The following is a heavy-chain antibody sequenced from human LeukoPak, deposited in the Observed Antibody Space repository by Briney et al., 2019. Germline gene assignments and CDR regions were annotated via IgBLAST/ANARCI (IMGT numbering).Heavy chain of an antibody. D-gene: IGHD5-18*01. J-gene: IGHJ4*02. Sequence: VASVKVSCKASGYTFTGYYMHWVRQAPGRGLEWMGWINPNSGGTNYAQKFQGRVTMTRDTSISTAYMELSRLRSDDTAVYYCARDLEYSYAIDWGQGTLVTVSS. CDR2: INPNSGGT. CDR1: GYTFTGYY. CDR3: ARDLEYSYAID. V-gene: IGHV1-2*02.